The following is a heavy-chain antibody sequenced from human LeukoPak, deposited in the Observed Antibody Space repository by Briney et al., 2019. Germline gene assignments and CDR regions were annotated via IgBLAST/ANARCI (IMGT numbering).Heavy chain of an antibody. J-gene: IGHJ6*02. Sequence: RASVTVSCKASGYTFTSYAMHWVRQAPGQRLEWMGWINAGNGNTKYSQKFQGRVTITKDTSASTAYMELSSLRSEDTAVYYCARENSGWYPGDYYYGMDVWGQGTTVTVSS. D-gene: IGHD6-19*01. CDR2: INAGNGNT. V-gene: IGHV1-3*01. CDR1: GYTFTSYA. CDR3: ARENSGWYPGDYYYGMDV.